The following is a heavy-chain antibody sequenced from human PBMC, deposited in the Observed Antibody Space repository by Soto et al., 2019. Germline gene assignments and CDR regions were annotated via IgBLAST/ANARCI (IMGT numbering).Heavy chain of an antibody. CDR3: AALPDYYDSSGDIDY. CDR1: GYTYASYY. CDR2: INPSGGST. J-gene: IGHJ4*02. D-gene: IGHD3-22*01. Sequence: GTSVKVSCKESGYTYASYYRHWVRQAPGQGLEWMGIINPSGGSTSYAQKFQGRVTMTRDTSTSTVYMELSSLRSEDTAVYYCAALPDYYDSSGDIDYWGQGTLVTVSS. V-gene: IGHV1-46*01.